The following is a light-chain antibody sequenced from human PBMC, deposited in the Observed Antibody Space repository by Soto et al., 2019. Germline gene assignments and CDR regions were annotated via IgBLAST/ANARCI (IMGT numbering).Light chain of an antibody. CDR1: QSISSY. J-gene: IGKJ5*01. CDR3: QQLNSPIT. CDR2: AAS. Sequence: DIQMTQSPSSLSASVGDRVTITCRASQSISSYLNWYQQKPGKAPKLLIYAASSLQSGVPSRFSGSGSGTDFTLTISSLQPEDFATYYCQQLNSPITFGQGTRLEIK. V-gene: IGKV1-39*01.